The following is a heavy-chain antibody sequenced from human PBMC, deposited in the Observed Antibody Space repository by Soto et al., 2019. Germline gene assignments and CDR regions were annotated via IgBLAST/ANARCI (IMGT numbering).Heavy chain of an antibody. V-gene: IGHV2-5*01. Sequence: FGAPLVNPPQSLPLTCYLPLFSLSTGGLGEGWIRQPPGKALEWLALIYWNDDKRYSPSLKSRLTITKDTSKNQVVLTMTNLDPVNTASYYCAHSPSCSFGGVIVPLTSYNSGMDAGGRGTTATVPS. CDR2: IYWNDDK. CDR3: AHSPSCSFGGVIVPLTSYNSGMDA. D-gene: IGHD3-16*02. CDR1: LFSLSTGGLG. J-gene: IGHJ6*04.